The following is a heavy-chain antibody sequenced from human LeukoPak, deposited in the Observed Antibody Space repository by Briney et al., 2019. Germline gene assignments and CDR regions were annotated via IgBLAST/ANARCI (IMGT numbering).Heavy chain of an antibody. CDR2: INPSSGGT. V-gene: IGHV1-2*02. D-gene: IGHD6-13*01. Sequence: GASVKVSCKTSGFTFTGYYIHWVRQAAGQRPEWMGWINPSSGGTDYAQKFQGRVTMTRDTSISTAYMELSRLRSDDTAVYYCARPPSIAAAGTLDYWGQGTLVTVSS. CDR3: ARPPSIAAAGTLDY. J-gene: IGHJ4*02. CDR1: GFTFTGYY.